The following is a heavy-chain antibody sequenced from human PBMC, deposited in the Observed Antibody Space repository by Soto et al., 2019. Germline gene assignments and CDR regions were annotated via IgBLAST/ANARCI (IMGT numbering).Heavy chain of an antibody. J-gene: IGHJ4*02. CDR2: IIPIFGTA. D-gene: IGHD2-15*01. CDR1: GGTFSSYA. CDR3: ASYGGCSGGSCYSYY. V-gene: IGHV1-69*01. Sequence: QVQLVQSGAEVKKPGSSVKVSCKASGGTFSSYAISWVRQAPGQGLEWMGGIIPIFGTANYAQKFQGRVTITADESTSTAYMELSRLRSEDTDVYYCASYGGCSGGSCYSYYWGQGTLVTVSS.